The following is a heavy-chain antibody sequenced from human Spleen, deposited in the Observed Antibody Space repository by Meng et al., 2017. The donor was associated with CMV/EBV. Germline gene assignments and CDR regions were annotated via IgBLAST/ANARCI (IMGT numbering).Heavy chain of an antibody. V-gene: IGHV3-30*04. CDR1: GFTFNTYA. Sequence: GESLKISCAASGFTFNTYALHWVRQAPGKGLEWVAVISHDGSNKYYADSVKGRFTISRDNSKNTLYLQMNSLRAEDAAVYYCASTYGSGTNGFDPWGQGTLVTVSS. CDR2: ISHDGSNK. J-gene: IGHJ5*02. D-gene: IGHD3-10*01. CDR3: ASTYGSGTNGFDP.